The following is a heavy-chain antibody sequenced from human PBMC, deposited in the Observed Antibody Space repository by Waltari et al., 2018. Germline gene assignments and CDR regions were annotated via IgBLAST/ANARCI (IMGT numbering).Heavy chain of an antibody. V-gene: IGHV4-38-2*02. CDR1: GYYSRSGYW. J-gene: IGHJ5*02. CDR3: ANNEWGLPVS. Sequence: QVQLQESGPGLVTPSEDLSLTCTFSGYYSRSGYWWGWIRQPPGKGLEWIASIYYSGTIQYNPSLGSRATISADTSKNQFSLRLTSVTAADTAVYYCANNEWGLPVSWGQGTVVTVSS. D-gene: IGHD1-26*01. CDR2: IYYSGTI.